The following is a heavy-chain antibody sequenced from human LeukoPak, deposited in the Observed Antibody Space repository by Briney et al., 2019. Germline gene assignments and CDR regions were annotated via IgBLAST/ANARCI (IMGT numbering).Heavy chain of an antibody. Sequence: PGRSLRLSCTASGFTFGDYAMSWVRQAPGKGLEWVGFIRSKAYDGTTEYAASVKGRFTISRDDSKSIAYLQVNSLKTEDTAVYYCSRVRGYSYGYGDYWGQGTLVTVSA. J-gene: IGHJ4*02. V-gene: IGHV3-49*04. CDR3: SRVRGYSYGYGDY. CDR1: GFTFGDYA. D-gene: IGHD5-18*01. CDR2: IRSKAYDGTT.